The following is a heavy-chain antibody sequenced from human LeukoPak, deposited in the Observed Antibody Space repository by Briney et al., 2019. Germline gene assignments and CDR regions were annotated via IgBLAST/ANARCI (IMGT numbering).Heavy chain of an antibody. V-gene: IGHV3-21*04. Sequence: GGSLRLSCAASGFTFSSYSMNWVRQAPGKGLEWVSSISSSSSYIYYADSVKGRFTISRDNAKNSLYLQMNSLRADDTAVYYCARDYSSGWFGAAVYYYMDVWGKGTTVTVSS. J-gene: IGHJ6*03. D-gene: IGHD6-19*01. CDR2: ISSSSSYI. CDR1: GFTFSSYS. CDR3: ARDYSSGWFGAAVYYYMDV.